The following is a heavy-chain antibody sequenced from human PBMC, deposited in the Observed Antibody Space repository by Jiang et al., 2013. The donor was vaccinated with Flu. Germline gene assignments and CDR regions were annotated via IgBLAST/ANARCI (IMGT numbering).Heavy chain of an antibody. V-gene: IGHV4-39*07. Sequence: GSIYYMGAPTTTRPSKSRVTISVDTSKNQFSLKLSSVTAADTAVYYCARYGADVLWYFDLWGRGTLVTVSS. CDR2: IYYMGAP. D-gene: IGHD2-8*01. CDR3: ARYGADVLWYFDL. J-gene: IGHJ2*01.